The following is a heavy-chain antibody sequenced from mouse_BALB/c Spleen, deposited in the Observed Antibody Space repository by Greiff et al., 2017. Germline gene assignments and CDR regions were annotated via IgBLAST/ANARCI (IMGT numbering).Heavy chain of an antibody. J-gene: IGHJ2*01. Sequence: EVQRVESGGGLVQPGGSRKLSCAASGFTFSSFGMHWVRQAPEKGLEWVAYISSGSSTIYYADTVKGRFTISRDNPKNTLFLQMTSLRSEDTAMYYCARSGYYYYFDCWGQDRTLTVSS. CDR1: GFTFSSFG. D-gene: IGHD3-1*01. V-gene: IGHV5-17*02. CDR2: ISSGSSTI. CDR3: ARSGYYYYFDC.